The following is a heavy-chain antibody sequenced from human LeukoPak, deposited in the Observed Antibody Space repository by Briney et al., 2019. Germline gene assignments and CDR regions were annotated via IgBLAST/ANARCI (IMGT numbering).Heavy chain of an antibody. V-gene: IGHV3-21*05. D-gene: IGHD6-19*01. J-gene: IGHJ4*02. CDR1: GFTFSSYA. Sequence: GGSLRLSCAASGFTFSSYAMSWVRQAPGKGLEWVSYISSSSSYTNYADSVKGRFTISRDNAKNSLYLQMNSLRAEDTAVYYCARDEFGSGWYMGYWGQGTLVTVSS. CDR3: ARDEFGSGWYMGY. CDR2: ISSSSSYT.